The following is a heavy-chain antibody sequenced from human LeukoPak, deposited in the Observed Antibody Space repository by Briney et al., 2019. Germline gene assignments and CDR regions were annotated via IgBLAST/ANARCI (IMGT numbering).Heavy chain of an antibody. CDR1: GFTFSNAW. J-gene: IGHJ6*03. D-gene: IGHD1-26*01. CDR3: AKDHGSSYYYYYYYMDV. CDR2: ISSSSSYI. Sequence: PGGSLRLSCAASGFTFSNAWMNWVRQAPGKGLEWVSSISSSSSYIYYADSVKGRFTISRDNAENSLYLQMNSLRAEDTAVYYCAKDHGSSYYYYYYYMDVWGKGTTVTISS. V-gene: IGHV3-21*01.